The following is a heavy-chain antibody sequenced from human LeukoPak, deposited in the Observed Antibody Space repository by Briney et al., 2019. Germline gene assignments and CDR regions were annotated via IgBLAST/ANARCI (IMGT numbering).Heavy chain of an antibody. CDR3: ARAPGYYDSSGYYFDY. Sequence: SETLSLACAVSAGSVNGYYWNWIRQPPAKGLEWIGSIYYSGSTYYNPSLKSRVTISVDTSKNQFSLKLSSVTAADTAVYYCARAPGYYDSSGYYFDYWGQGTLVTVSS. D-gene: IGHD3-22*01. CDR2: IYYSGST. J-gene: IGHJ4*02. V-gene: IGHV4-39*07. CDR1: AGSVNGYY.